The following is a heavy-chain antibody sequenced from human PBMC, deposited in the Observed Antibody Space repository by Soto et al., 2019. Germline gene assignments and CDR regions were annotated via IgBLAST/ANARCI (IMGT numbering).Heavy chain of an antibody. V-gene: IGHV5-51*01. CDR3: ARHLLGVTTPYFDY. D-gene: IGHD4-17*01. Sequence: GESLKISCKGSGYTFINYWIGWVRQMPGKGLEWMGIIYPDDSDIRYSPSFQGQVTISADKSISTAYLQWSSLKASDTAMYYCARHLLGVTTPYFDYWGQGTLGTVSS. CDR1: GYTFINYW. J-gene: IGHJ4*02. CDR2: IYPDDSDI.